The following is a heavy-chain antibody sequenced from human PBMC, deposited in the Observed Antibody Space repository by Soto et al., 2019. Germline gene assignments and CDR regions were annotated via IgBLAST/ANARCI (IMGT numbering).Heavy chain of an antibody. CDR3: ASTSGWGYYYYYGMDV. CDR1: GFTFSSYG. D-gene: IGHD3-16*01. Sequence: GSLRISCAESGFTFSSYGMHWVRQAPGKGLEWVAVIWYDGSNKYYADSVKGRFTISRDNSKNTLYLQMNSLRAEDTAVYYCASTSGWGYYYYYGMDVWGQGTTVTVSS. CDR2: IWYDGSNK. J-gene: IGHJ6*02. V-gene: IGHV3-33*01.